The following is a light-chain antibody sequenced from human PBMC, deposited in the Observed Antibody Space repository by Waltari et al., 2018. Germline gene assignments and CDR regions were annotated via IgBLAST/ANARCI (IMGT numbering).Light chain of an antibody. CDR2: DAS. Sequence: EIFLTQSPATLSLSPGERATLSCRASQSMSSSLAWYQQKPGQAPRLLIYDASSRASGIPVRFSGSGSGTDFTLTISSLEPEDFAVYYCQQHGNWPITFGQGTRLEIK. CDR3: QQHGNWPIT. CDR1: QSMSSS. V-gene: IGKV3-11*01. J-gene: IGKJ5*01.